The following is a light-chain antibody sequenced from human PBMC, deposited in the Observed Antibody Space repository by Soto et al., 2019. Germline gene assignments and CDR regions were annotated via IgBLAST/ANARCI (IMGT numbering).Light chain of an antibody. V-gene: IGLV3-1*01. CDR3: QAWDSSTAVV. CDR2: QDS. J-gene: IGLJ2*01. CDR1: KLGDKY. Sequence: SYELTQPPSVSVSPGQTASITCSGDKLGDKYACWYQQKPGQSPVLVIYQDSKRPSGIPERFSGSNSGNTATLTISGTQAMDEADYHCQAWDSSTAVVFGGGTQLTVL.